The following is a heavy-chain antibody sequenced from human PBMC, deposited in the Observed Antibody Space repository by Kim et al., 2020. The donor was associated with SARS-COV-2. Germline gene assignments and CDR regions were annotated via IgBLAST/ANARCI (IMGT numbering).Heavy chain of an antibody. D-gene: IGHD2-21*02. V-gene: IGHV3-49*02. Sequence: KTEYAASVKGRFTISRDDSKSIAYLQMNSLKTEDTAVYYCTRDDCGGDCNWGQGTLVTVSS. J-gene: IGHJ4*02. CDR3: TRDDCGGDCN. CDR2: KT.